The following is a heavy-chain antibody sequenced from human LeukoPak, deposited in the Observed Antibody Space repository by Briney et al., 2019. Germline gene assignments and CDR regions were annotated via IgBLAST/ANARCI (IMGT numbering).Heavy chain of an antibody. V-gene: IGHV1-18*01. CDR1: VYAFISYG. CDR3: ARRYYYGSGSYSDY. J-gene: IGHJ4*02. D-gene: IGHD3-10*01. CDR2: ISAYNGNA. Sequence: ASVTVSLKSSVYAFISYGISWVRQAPGQGREGMVWISAYNGNAMYAQKFQGRLTMTTDTSTSTVTMELRSLRSDDTAVYFCARRYYYGSGSYSDYWGQGTLVTVSS.